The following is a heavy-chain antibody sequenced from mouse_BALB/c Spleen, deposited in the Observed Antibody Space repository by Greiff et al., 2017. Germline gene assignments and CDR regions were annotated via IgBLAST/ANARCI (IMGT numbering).Heavy chain of an antibody. D-gene: IGHD2-4*01. CDR1: GYAFSSSW. Sequence: QVQLKQSGPELGKPGASVKISCKASGYAFSSSWMNWVKQRPGQGLEWIGRIYPGDGDTNYNGKFKGKATLTADKSSSTAYMQLSSLTSVDSAVYFCARGVTMITVFAYWGQGTLVTVSA. J-gene: IGHJ3*01. CDR3: ARGVTMITVFAY. CDR2: IYPGDGDT. V-gene: IGHV1-82*01.